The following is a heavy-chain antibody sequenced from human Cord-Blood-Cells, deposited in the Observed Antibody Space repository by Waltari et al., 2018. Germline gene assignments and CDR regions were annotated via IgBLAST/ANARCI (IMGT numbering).Heavy chain of an antibody. V-gene: IGHV1-69*01. Sequence: VPLVQSGAEVKKPGSSVKVSCKASEGTFSSCALRWLRQAPGQGREWMGGIIPIFGTANYAQKFQGRVTITADESTSTAYMELSSLRSEDTAVYYCARGSSSWGWYFDLWGRGTLVTVSS. D-gene: IGHD6-13*01. J-gene: IGHJ2*01. CDR3: ARGSSSWGWYFDL. CDR2: IIPIFGTA. CDR1: EGTFSSCA.